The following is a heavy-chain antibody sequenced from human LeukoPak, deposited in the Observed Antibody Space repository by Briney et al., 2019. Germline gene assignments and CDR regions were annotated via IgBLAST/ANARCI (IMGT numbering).Heavy chain of an antibody. CDR2: ISYSGST. CDR1: GGSISSSSYS. D-gene: IGHD3-10*01. Sequence: PSETLSLTCSVSGGSISSSSYSWGWIRQPPGKGLEWIGSISYSGSTYYNPSLKSRVTISVDTSKNQFSLKVTSVTAADTAVYYCASPARGGSIDSWGQGTLVTVSS. CDR3: ASPARGGSIDS. J-gene: IGHJ4*02. V-gene: IGHV4-39*01.